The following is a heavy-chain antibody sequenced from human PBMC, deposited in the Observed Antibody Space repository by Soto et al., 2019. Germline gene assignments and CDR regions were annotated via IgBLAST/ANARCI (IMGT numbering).Heavy chain of an antibody. CDR2: IYYSGST. Sequence: PSETLSLTCTVSGGSISSSSYYWGWIRQPPGKGLEWIGSIYYSGSTYYNPSLKSRVTISVDTSKNQFSLKLSSVTAADTAVYYCASPNLIAVAGNFDYWGQGTLVTVSS. J-gene: IGHJ4*02. D-gene: IGHD6-19*01. CDR3: ASPNLIAVAGNFDY. V-gene: IGHV4-39*01. CDR1: GGSISSSSYY.